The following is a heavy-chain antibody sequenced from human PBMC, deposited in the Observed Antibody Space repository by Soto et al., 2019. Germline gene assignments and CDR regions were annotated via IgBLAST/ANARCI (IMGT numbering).Heavy chain of an antibody. CDR1: GYTFTSYA. J-gene: IGHJ5*02. Sequence: QVQLVQSGAEVKKPGASVKVSCKASGYTFTSYAMHWVRQAPGQRLEWMGWINAGNGNTKYSQKFQGRVTITSDTSASTADMELSSLRSEDTDVYYCAKSPGEQRFTPPSNGFDPWGQGTLVTVSS. CDR2: INAGNGNT. D-gene: IGHD3-10*01. CDR3: AKSPGEQRFTPPSNGFDP. V-gene: IGHV1-3*01.